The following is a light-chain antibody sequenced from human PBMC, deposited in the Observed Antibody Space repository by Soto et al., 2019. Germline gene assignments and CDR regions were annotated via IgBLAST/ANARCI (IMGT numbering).Light chain of an antibody. CDR1: QGISSY. CDR2: AAS. Sequence: IQLTQSPSSLSTSVRDRVTITCRASQGISSYLAWYQQKPGKAPKLLIYAASTLQSGVPSRFSGSGSGTDFTLTISSLQPEDFAVYYCQQRSTWPLTLGQGTRLEIK. CDR3: QQRSTWPLT. V-gene: IGKV1-9*01. J-gene: IGKJ5*01.